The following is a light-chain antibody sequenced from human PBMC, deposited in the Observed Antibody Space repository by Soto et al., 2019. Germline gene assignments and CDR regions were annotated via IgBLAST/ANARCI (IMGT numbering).Light chain of an antibody. CDR1: QSINNY. CDR3: QYRGNWPTGAT. J-gene: IGKJ4*01. Sequence: EIVLTQSPVTLSLSPGERATLSCRASQSINNYLAWYQQKPGQPPRLLIYDASNRATAIPVRFSGSGYGTDFTHTSSTLAPEDSAVYDCQYRGNWPTGATFGRGTKVEIK. V-gene: IGKV3-11*01. CDR2: DAS.